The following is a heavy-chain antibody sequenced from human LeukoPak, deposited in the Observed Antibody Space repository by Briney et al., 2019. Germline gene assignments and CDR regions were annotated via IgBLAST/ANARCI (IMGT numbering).Heavy chain of an antibody. V-gene: IGHV3-7*03. CDR1: GFSFRSYW. CDR2: IKYDESEK. J-gene: IGHJ4*02. D-gene: IGHD3-22*01. CDR3: AKYYYDSSGYYSVDY. Sequence: GGSLRLSCVASGFSFRSYWMNWVRQAPGKGLEWVASIKYDESEKYSVGGRFTISRDNAKNSLYLQIDSLRAEDTAVYYCAKYYYDSSGYYSVDYWGQGTLVTVSS.